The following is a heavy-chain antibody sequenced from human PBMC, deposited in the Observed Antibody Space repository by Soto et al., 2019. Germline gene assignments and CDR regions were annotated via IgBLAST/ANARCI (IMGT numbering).Heavy chain of an antibody. J-gene: IGHJ6*02. CDR2: IYPGDSDT. CDR1: GYSFTSYW. CDR3: ARVVGATETACYYHYGMDV. V-gene: IGHV5-51*01. Sequence: PGESLKISCKGSGYSFTSYWIGWVRQMPGKGLEWMGIIYPGDSDTRYSPSFQGQVTISADKSISTAYLQWSSLKASDTAMYYCARVVGATETACYYHYGMDVWAQGTTVPVSS. D-gene: IGHD1-26*01.